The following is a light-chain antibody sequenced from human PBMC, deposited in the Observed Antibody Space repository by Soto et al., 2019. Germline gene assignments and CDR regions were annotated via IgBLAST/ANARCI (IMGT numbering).Light chain of an antibody. V-gene: IGKV1-5*01. CDR3: QQYNSYSWT. J-gene: IGKJ1*01. Sequence: DIPMTQSPSTLSASVGDRVTVTCRASQNIRRWLAWYQQKPGKAPKLLIYDASSLESGVPSRISGSGSGTEFTLTISSLQPDDFATYYCQQYNSYSWTFGQGTKVEIK. CDR1: QNIRRW. CDR2: DAS.